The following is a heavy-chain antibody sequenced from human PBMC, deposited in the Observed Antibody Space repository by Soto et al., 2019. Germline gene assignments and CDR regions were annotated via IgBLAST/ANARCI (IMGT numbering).Heavy chain of an antibody. V-gene: IGHV3-7*05. D-gene: IGHD3-16*01. J-gene: IGHJ3*02. CDR1: GFTFSIYW. CDR2: INQEESEK. Sequence: GGSLRLSCAASGFTFSIYWMSWVRQAPEKGLEWVAKINQEESEKYYVGSVKGRFNISRDNAKNALYLQTNSLSAEDTAVYYCARVTLGAFDIWGQGTMVTVSS. CDR3: ARVTLGAFDI.